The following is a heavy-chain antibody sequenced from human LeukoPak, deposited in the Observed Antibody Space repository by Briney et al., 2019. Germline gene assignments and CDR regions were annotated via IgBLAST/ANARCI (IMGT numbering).Heavy chain of an antibody. D-gene: IGHD3-22*01. CDR1: GYTFTGYY. Sequence: ASVKVPCKASGYTFTGYYMHWVRQAPGQGLEWMGRINPNSGGTNYAQKFQGRVTMTRDTSISTAYMELSRLRSDDTAVYCCARDLDHYYDSSRHFDYWGQGTLVTVSS. J-gene: IGHJ4*02. V-gene: IGHV1-2*06. CDR3: ARDLDHYYDSSRHFDY. CDR2: INPNSGGT.